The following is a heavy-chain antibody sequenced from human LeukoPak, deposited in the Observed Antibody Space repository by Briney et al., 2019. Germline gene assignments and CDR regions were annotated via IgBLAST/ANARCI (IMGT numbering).Heavy chain of an antibody. CDR1: GFTFDDYA. V-gene: IGHV3-9*01. J-gene: IGHJ4*02. Sequence: PGRSLRLSCAASGFTFDDYAMHWVRQAPGKGLEWVSGISWNSGSIGYADSVKGRFTISRDNAKNSLYLQMNSLRAEDTAVYYCAKFPDYWGQGTLVTVSS. CDR3: AKFPDY. CDR2: ISWNSGSI.